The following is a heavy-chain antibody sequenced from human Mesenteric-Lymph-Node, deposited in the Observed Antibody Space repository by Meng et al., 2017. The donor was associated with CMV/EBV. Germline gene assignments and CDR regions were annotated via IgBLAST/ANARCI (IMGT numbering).Heavy chain of an antibody. J-gene: IGHJ4*02. CDR2: ISYSGNYR. V-gene: IGHV3-21*04. CDR1: GFTFTGYT. Sequence: GGSLRLSCATSGFTFTGYTMNWVRQAPGQGLEWVSSISYSGNYRFYADSVEGRFTIFRENAKTSLYLQMDNLRAEDTAMYYCARVGLWGYYFDFWGQGTLVTVSS. D-gene: IGHD3-16*01. CDR3: ARVGLWGYYFDF.